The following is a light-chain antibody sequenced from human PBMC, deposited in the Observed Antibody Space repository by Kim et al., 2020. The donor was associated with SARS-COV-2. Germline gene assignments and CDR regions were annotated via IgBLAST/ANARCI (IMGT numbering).Light chain of an antibody. CDR3: LLFYSGPRV. V-gene: IGLV7-46*01. CDR1: TGAVTRGHF. Sequence: PGVTVTLSCASSTGAVTRGHFPYWFQQKPGQAPTTLIYDTNNKHSLTPARFSGSLLGDKAALTLSGAQPEDEADYYCLLFYSGPRVFGGGTQLTVL. J-gene: IGLJ3*02. CDR2: DTN.